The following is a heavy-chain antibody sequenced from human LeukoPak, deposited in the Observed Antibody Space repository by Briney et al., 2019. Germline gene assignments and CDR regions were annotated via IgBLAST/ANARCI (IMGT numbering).Heavy chain of an antibody. D-gene: IGHD5-18*01. J-gene: IGHJ4*02. CDR2: IYPGDSDT. V-gene: IGHV5-51*01. CDR1: GYSFTSYW. Sequence: GESLKISCKGSGYSFTSYWIGWVRQMPGKGLEWMGIIYPGDSDTRYSPSFQGQVTISADKSISTAYLQWSSLKASDTAMYYCARTSGRQLWLYYFDYWGQGTLVTVSS. CDR3: ARTSGRQLWLYYFDY.